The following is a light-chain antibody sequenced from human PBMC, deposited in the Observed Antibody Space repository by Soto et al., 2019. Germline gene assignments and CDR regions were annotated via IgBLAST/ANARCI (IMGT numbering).Light chain of an antibody. CDR1: QGIRND. V-gene: IGKV1-6*01. CDR3: LQDYNYPRT. Sequence: AIQMTQSPSSLSASVGDRVTITCRASQGIRNDLGWYQQRPGKAPELLIYGASSLQRGVPSRFSGSGSGTDFTLTISCLQPEDFATYYCLQDYNYPRTFGQGTKVEIK. J-gene: IGKJ1*01. CDR2: GAS.